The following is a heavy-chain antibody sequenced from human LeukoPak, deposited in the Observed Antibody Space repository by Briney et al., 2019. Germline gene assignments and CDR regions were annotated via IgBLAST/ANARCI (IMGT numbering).Heavy chain of an antibody. CDR1: GGSFSGYY. J-gene: IGHJ4*02. D-gene: IGHD3-10*01. V-gene: IGHV4-34*01. Sequence: SETLSLTCAVYGGSFSGYYWSWIRQPPGKGLEWIGSIYYSGRTYYNPSLKSRVTISVDTSKNQFSLKLSSVTAADTALYYCAKHYMGSSYNHGLDCWGQGTLVTVSS. CDR2: IYYSGRT. CDR3: AKHYMGSSYNHGLDC.